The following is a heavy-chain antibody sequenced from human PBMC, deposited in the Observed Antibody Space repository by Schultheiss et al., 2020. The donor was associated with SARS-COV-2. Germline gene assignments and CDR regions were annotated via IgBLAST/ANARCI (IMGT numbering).Heavy chain of an antibody. Sequence: GGSLRLSCAASGFTVSSNYMSWVRQAPGKGLEWVSVIYSCGSTYYADSVKGRFTISRDNSKNTLYLQMNSLRAEDTAVYYCAKDVEDIVVVPAAPHYWGQGTLVTVSS. D-gene: IGHD2-2*01. V-gene: IGHV3-66*03. CDR2: IYSCGST. J-gene: IGHJ4*02. CDR3: AKDVEDIVVVPAAPHY. CDR1: GFTVSSNY.